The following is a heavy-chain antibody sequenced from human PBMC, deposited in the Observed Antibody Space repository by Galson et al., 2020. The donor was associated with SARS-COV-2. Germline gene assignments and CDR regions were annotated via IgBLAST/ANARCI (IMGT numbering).Heavy chain of an antibody. Sequence: GESLKISCAASGLTFYNSAMSWVRQAPGKGLEWVSTIRGFGESTFYADSVKGRFTISRDNSKNTLYLQMNSLRAEDTAIYYCARGGYFSCFDCWGQGALVTVSS. V-gene: IGHV3-23*01. CDR1: GLTFYNSA. D-gene: IGHD5-18*01. J-gene: IGHJ4*02. CDR3: ARGGYFSCFDC. CDR2: IRGFGEST.